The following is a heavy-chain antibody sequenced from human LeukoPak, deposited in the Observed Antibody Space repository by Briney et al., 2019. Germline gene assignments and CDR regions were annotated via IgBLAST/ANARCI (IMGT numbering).Heavy chain of an antibody. J-gene: IGHJ3*02. CDR2: ISSSRSYI. CDR3: ARDTPSGDYVDAFDI. V-gene: IGHV3-21*01. CDR1: GFTFSSYS. Sequence: GGSLRLSCAASGFTFSSYSMNWVRQAPGKGLEWVSSISSSRSYIYYPDSVKGRFTISRDNAKNSLYLQMNSLRAADTAVYYCARDTPSGDYVDAFDIWGQGTMVTVSS. D-gene: IGHD4-17*01.